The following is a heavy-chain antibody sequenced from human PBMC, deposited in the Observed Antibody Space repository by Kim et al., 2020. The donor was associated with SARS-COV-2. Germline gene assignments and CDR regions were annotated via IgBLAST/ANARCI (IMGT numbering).Heavy chain of an antibody. J-gene: IGHJ4*02. CDR3: ARTTVVTPAFDY. Sequence: YYNPPLKSRVTISVDTSKNQFSLKLSSVTAADTAVYYCARTTVVTPAFDYWGQGTLVTVSS. D-gene: IGHD4-17*01. V-gene: IGHV4-39*01.